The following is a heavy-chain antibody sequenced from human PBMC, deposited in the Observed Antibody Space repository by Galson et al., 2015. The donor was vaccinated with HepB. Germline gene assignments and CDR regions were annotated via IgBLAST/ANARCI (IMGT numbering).Heavy chain of an antibody. CDR2: IYYSGST. D-gene: IGHD2-2*02. J-gene: IGHJ3*02. CDR1: GGSISSSSYY. Sequence: SETLSLTCTVSGGSISSSSYYWGWIRQPPGKGLEWIGSIYYSGSTYYNPSLKSRVTISVDTSKNQFSLKLSSVTAADTAVYYCARDFPGYCSSTSCYNCCADAVDIWGQGTMVTVSS. V-gene: IGHV4-39*07. CDR3: ARDFPGYCSSTSCYNCCADAVDI.